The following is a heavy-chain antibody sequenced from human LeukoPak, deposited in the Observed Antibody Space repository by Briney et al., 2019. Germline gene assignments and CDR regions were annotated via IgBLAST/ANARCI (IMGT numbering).Heavy chain of an antibody. J-gene: IGHJ6*02. V-gene: IGHV6-1*01. D-gene: IGHD2-2*01. Sequence: SQTLSLTCAISGDSVSSNSAAWNWIRQSPSRGLEWLGRTYYRSKWYNDYAVSVKSRITINPDTSKNQFSLQLNSVTPEDTAVYYCARWDCSSTSCLADYYGMDVWGQGTTVTVSS. CDR2: TYYRSKWYN. CDR3: ARWDCSSTSCLADYYGMDV. CDR1: GDSVSSNSAA.